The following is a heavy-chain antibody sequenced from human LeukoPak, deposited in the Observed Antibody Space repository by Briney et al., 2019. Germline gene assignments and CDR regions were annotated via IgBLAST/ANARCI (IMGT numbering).Heavy chain of an antibody. CDR3: SRGSYYYDSSGYSDYWYFDL. CDR2: ISSSSRTI. D-gene: IGHD3-22*01. J-gene: IGHJ2*01. CDR1: GFTFSSYS. Sequence: PGGSLRLSCAASGFTFSSYSMNSVRQAPGKGLEWVSYISSSSRTIYYAHSAKGPFTLSRDNTKNPLYLQMNTPRAEDTRLYYSSRGSYYYDSSGYSDYWYFDLWGRGTLVTVSS. V-gene: IGHV3-48*01.